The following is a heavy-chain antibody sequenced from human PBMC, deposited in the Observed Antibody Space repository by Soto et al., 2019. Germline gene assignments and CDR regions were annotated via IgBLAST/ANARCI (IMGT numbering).Heavy chain of an antibody. Sequence: SETLSLTCNVSGGSISNYYWTWVRQSPEKGLEWIGYMYYNGNINYNPSLKSRVTISIDTSKNQFSLTLKSVTAADTAVYYCASSSLYGMDVWGQGTTVTVS. CDR2: MYYNGNI. CDR3: ASSSLYGMDV. CDR1: GGSISNYY. V-gene: IGHV4-59*01. J-gene: IGHJ6*01.